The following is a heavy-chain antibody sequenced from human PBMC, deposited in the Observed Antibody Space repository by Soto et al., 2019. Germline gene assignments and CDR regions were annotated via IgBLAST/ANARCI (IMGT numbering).Heavy chain of an antibody. CDR1: GYTLTELS. V-gene: IGHV1-24*01. Sequence: ASVKVSYKVSGYTLTELSMHLVRQAPGKGLEWMGWIDPENGETNYAQKFQGRVTMTTDTSTGTAYMELRSLRSDDTAVYYCARDGGSYFYYWGQGTLVTVS. CDR2: IDPENGET. J-gene: IGHJ4*02. D-gene: IGHD1-26*01. CDR3: ARDGGSYFYY.